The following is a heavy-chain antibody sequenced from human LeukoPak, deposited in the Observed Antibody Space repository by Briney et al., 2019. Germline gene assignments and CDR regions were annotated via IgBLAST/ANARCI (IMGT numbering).Heavy chain of an antibody. D-gene: IGHD1-26*01. Sequence: PGGSLRLSCVASGITFSSYGMHWVRQAPGKGLEWVAFIRYDGSDNYSADSVKGRFTISRDNSKNTLYLQMTSLRAEDTAVYYCAKPLYSGSYHIYYYYYMDVWGKGTTVTVSS. V-gene: IGHV3-30*02. CDR2: IRYDGSDN. J-gene: IGHJ6*03. CDR1: GITFSSYG. CDR3: AKPLYSGSYHIYYYYYMDV.